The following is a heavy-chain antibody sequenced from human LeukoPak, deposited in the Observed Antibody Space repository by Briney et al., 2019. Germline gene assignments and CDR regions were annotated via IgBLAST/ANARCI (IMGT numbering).Heavy chain of an antibody. J-gene: IGHJ6*02. V-gene: IGHV3-7*01. CDR3: ARGPIFDCSGGSCYSDYYYYYGMDV. Sequence: PGGSLRLSCAASGFTFSSYWMSWVRQAPGKGLEWVANIKQDGSEKYYVDSVKGRFTISRDNAKNSLYLQMNSLRAEDTAVYYCARGPIFDCSGGSCYSDYYYYYGMDVWGQGPTVTVSS. CDR2: IKQDGSEK. CDR1: GFTFSSYW. D-gene: IGHD2-15*01.